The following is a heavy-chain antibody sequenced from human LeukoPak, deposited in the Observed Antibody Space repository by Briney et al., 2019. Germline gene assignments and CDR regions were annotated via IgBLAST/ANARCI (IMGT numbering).Heavy chain of an antibody. V-gene: IGHV3-30*04. CDR3: ARGYYDSSGYYHLVDY. J-gene: IGHJ4*02. D-gene: IGHD3-22*01. CDR2: ISYDGSNK. Sequence: PGGSLRLSCAASGFTFSSYAMHWVRQAPGKGLEWVAVISYDGSNKYYADSVKGRFTISRDNSKNKLYLQMNSLRAEDTAVYYCARGYYDSSGYYHLVDYWGQGTLVTVSS. CDR1: GFTFSSYA.